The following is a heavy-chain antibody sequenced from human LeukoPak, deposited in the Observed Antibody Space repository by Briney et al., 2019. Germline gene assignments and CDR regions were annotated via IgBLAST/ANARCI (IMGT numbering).Heavy chain of an antibody. Sequence: PGGSLRLSCTASGFNFGDYNMNWVRQAPGKGLEWAGYIRAKTHDGTADYAASVKGRFTISRDDSKSIAYLQMTGLDSEDTAVYYCTRGQLYPYGPEFDFWGQGTLVTVSS. D-gene: IGHD3-10*01. CDR1: GFNFGDYN. J-gene: IGHJ4*02. CDR2: IRAKTHDGTA. V-gene: IGHV3-49*04. CDR3: TRGQLYPYGPEFDF.